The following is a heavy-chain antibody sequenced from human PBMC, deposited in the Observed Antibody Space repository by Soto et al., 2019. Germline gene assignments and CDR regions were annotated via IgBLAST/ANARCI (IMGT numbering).Heavy chain of an antibody. V-gene: IGHV1-18*01. CDR1: GYTFTSSG. D-gene: IGHD2-21*02. Sequence: QVQLVQSGAEVKKPGASGKVSCKASGYTFTSSGISWVRQAPGHGLEWMGWISAYNGNTNYAQKLQGRVTMTTDTSTSTAYMEVRSLRSDDTAVYYCAREVGDWKALLALDVWGQGTTVTVSS. J-gene: IGHJ6*02. CDR2: ISAYNGNT. CDR3: AREVGDWKALLALDV.